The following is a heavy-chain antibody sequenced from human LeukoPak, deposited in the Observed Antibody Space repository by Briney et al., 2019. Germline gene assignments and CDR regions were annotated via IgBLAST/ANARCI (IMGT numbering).Heavy chain of an antibody. D-gene: IGHD3-22*01. CDR1: GYSFTSYW. V-gene: IGHV5-51*03. Sequence: GESLKISCKGSGYSFTSYWIGWVRQMPGKGLELMGIIYPGDSDTRYSPSFQGQVTISADKSISTAYLQWSSLKASDTAMYYCARPRDYYDSSGPPEVGFDYWGQGTLVTVSS. CDR2: IYPGDSDT. CDR3: ARPRDYYDSSGPPEVGFDY. J-gene: IGHJ4*02.